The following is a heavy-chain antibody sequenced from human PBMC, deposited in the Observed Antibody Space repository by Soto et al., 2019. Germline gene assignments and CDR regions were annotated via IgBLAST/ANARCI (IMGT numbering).Heavy chain of an antibody. CDR2: IYTSGST. CDR1: GGSISSYY. J-gene: IGHJ6*02. Sequence: PSETLSLTCTVSGGSISSYYWSWIRQPAGKGLEWIGRIYTSGSTNYNPSLKSRVTMSVDTSKNQFSLKLSSVTAADTAVYYCARDSNYYDSSGYYPGDYYYGMDVWGQGTTVTVSS. CDR3: ARDSNYYDSSGYYPGDYYYGMDV. D-gene: IGHD3-22*01. V-gene: IGHV4-4*07.